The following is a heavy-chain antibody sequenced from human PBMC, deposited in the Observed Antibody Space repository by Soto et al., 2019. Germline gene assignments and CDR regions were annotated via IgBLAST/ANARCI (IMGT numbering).Heavy chain of an antibody. J-gene: IGHJ4*02. V-gene: IGHV3-64*01. CDR1: GFTFSTYA. CDR2: ISSNGRST. Sequence: PGGSLRLSCATSGFTFSTYAMHWVRQAPGKGLEYVSAISSNGRSTYYANSVKGRFTIPRDNSKNTLYLQMSSLRAEDTAVYYCVTSTGGYSIRTPEYFDYWGQGTLVTVSS. D-gene: IGHD6-13*01. CDR3: VTSTGGYSIRTPEYFDY.